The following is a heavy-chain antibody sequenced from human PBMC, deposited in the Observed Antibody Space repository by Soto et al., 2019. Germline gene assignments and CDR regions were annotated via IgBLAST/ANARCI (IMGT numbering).Heavy chain of an antibody. CDR3: SRVTPGNNLYYFSGLHF. CDR2: ISYEGSNT. CDR1: AFTFDTYG. Sequence: LRLSCVASAFTFDTYGIHWVRHCPGKGLQWVALISYEGSNTYYADSVRGRFTISRDNSKNTLYLQMNTLRPEDTVVYYCSRVTPGNNLYYFSGLHFWGQGTSVTVSS. J-gene: IGHJ6*02. D-gene: IGHD1-1*01. V-gene: IGHV3-30-3*01.